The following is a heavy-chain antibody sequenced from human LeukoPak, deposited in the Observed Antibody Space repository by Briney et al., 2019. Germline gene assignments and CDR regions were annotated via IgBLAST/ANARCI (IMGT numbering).Heavy chain of an antibody. Sequence: GESLRISCTGSGYKFADYWISWVRQMPGRGLEWMGTFDPSASYDNYSPSFEGHVTFPADKSISAAYLQWTSLKASDTAIYYCARVRPGGSGSYSWGQGTLVTVSS. J-gene: IGHJ1*01. CDR3: ARVRPGGSGSYS. CDR2: FDPSASYD. D-gene: IGHD3-10*01. V-gene: IGHV5-10-1*01. CDR1: GYKFADYW.